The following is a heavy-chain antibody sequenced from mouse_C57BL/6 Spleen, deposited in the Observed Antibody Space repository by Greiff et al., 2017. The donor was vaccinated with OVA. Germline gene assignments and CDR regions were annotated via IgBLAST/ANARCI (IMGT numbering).Heavy chain of an antibody. V-gene: IGHV3-8*01. Sequence: EVKLVESGPGLAKPSQTLSLTCSVTGYSITSDYWNWIRKFPGNKLEYMGYISYSGSTYYNPSLKSRISITRYTSKNQYYLQLNSVTTEDTATYYCARYRGNYVGYFDVWGTGTTVTVSS. D-gene: IGHD2-1*01. CDR2: ISYSGST. J-gene: IGHJ1*03. CDR3: ARYRGNYVGYFDV. CDR1: GYSITSDY.